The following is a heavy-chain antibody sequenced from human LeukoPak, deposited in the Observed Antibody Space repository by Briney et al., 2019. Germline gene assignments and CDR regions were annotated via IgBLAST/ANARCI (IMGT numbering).Heavy chain of an antibody. CDR1: GYTFTSYG. CDR2: ISAYNGNT. CDR3: ARDKRAYCSSTSCAGYNWFYR. D-gene: IGHD2-2*01. J-gene: IGHJ5*02. Sequence: GASVKVSCKASGYTFTSYGISWVRQAPGQRLEWMGWISAYNGNTNYAQKLQGRVTITTDTSTSTAYMELRSLRSDDTAVYFCARDKRAYCSSTSCAGYNWFYRGGQGTLVTV. V-gene: IGHV1-18*04.